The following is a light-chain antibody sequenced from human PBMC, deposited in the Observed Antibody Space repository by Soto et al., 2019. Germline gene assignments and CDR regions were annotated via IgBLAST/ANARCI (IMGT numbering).Light chain of an antibody. Sequence: QPVLTQPHSASGTPGQRVTISCSGGSSNIGRNTVNWYQQLPGTAPKLLIYSNAARPSGVPDRISGSRSGTSASLAISGLQSEDEADYYCAAWDDSLNGPVFGGGTKLTVL. CDR1: SSNIGRNT. CDR3: AAWDDSLNGPV. CDR2: SNA. J-gene: IGLJ3*02. V-gene: IGLV1-44*01.